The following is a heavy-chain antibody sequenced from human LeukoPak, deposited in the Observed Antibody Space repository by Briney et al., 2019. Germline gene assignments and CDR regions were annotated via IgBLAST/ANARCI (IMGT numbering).Heavy chain of an antibody. CDR3: AKDKYSSSWALDY. CDR2: ISSSSSYI. Sequence: GGSLRLSCAASGFTFSSYSMNWVRQAPGKGLEWVSSISSSSSYIYYADSVKGRFTISRDNSKNSLYLQMNSLRTEDTALYYCAKDKYSSSWALDYWGQGTLVTVSS. V-gene: IGHV3-21*04. D-gene: IGHD6-13*01. J-gene: IGHJ4*02. CDR1: GFTFSSYS.